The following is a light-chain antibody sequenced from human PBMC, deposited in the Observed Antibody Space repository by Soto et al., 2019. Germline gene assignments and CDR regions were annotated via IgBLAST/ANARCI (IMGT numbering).Light chain of an antibody. CDR1: QDIRGA. CDR2: DVS. V-gene: IGKV1-13*02. Sequence: AIQLTQSPSSLSASVGDRVTITCRASQDIRGALAWYQQKPGKAPKILIYDVSTLESGVPSRFSGSSSGTEFTLTISSLQPVDFAAYYCQQFNSYPITFGHGTRLEIK. J-gene: IGKJ5*01. CDR3: QQFNSYPIT.